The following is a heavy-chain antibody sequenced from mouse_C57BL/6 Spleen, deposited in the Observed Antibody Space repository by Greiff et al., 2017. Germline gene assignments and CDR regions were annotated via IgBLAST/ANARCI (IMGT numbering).Heavy chain of an antibody. CDR2: IDPSDSET. CDR3: ARRDGYYRAMDY. CDR1: GYTFPSYW. Sequence: VQLQQPGAELVRPGSSVKLSCKASGYTFPSYWMHWVKQRPIQGLEWIGNIDPSDSETHYNQKFKDKATLTVDKSSSTAYMQLSSLTSEDSAVYYCARRDGYYRAMDYWGQGTSVTVSS. D-gene: IGHD2-3*01. V-gene: IGHV1-52*01. J-gene: IGHJ4*01.